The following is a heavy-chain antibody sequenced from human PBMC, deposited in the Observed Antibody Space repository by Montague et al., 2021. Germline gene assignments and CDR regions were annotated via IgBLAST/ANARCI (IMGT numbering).Heavy chain of an antibody. J-gene: IGHJ4*02. CDR2: INGNSINI. D-gene: IGHD3-3*01. Sequence: SLRLSCAASGFISNNYVMNWVRQAPGEGLEWVSGINGNSINIDYADSVKGRFTISRDNAKNSLYLQMNSLRAEDTAFYYCVKDTRDYYPDFWGQGILVTVSS. CDR1: GFISNNYV. V-gene: IGHV3-9*02. CDR3: VKDTRDYYPDF.